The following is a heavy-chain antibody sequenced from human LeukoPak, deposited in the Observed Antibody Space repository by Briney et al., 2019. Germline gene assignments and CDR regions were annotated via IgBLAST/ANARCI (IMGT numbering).Heavy chain of an antibody. Sequence: SETLSLTCTVSGGSINSYYWSWIRQPPGKGLEWIGYSFYSGSTNYNPSLNSRVTISVDTSKNQFSLNLRSVTAADTAVYYCARMVHYYDSSAMGAFDIWGQGTMVTVSS. D-gene: IGHD3-22*01. V-gene: IGHV4-59*01. CDR1: GGSINSYY. J-gene: IGHJ3*02. CDR2: SFYSGST. CDR3: ARMVHYYDSSAMGAFDI.